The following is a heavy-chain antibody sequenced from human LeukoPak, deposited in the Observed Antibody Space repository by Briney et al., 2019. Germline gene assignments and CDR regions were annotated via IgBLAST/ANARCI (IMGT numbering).Heavy chain of an antibody. CDR1: GFTVSSNY. D-gene: IGHD5-24*01. V-gene: IGHV3-66*01. CDR2: IYSGGST. CDR3: ASRDKGYYYGMDV. J-gene: IGHJ6*02. Sequence: GGSLRLTCAASGFTVSSNYMSWVRQAPGKGLEWVSLIYSGGSTYYADSVQGRFTISRDNSKNTLYLQMNSLRAGDTAVYYCASRDKGYYYGMDVWGQGTTVTVSS.